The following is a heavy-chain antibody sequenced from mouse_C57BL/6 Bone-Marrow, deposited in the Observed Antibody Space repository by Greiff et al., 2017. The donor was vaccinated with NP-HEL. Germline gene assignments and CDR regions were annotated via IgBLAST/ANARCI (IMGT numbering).Heavy chain of an antibody. CDR1: GFTFSDYY. D-gene: IGHD1-1*01. V-gene: IGHV5-12*01. CDR3: ARGVTTEDAMDY. Sequence: DVKLVESGGGLVQPGGSLKLSCAASGFTFSDYYMYWVRQTPEKRLEWVAYISNGGGSTYYPDTVKGRFTISRDNAKNTLYLQMSRLKSEDTAMYYCARGVTTEDAMDYWGQGTSVTVSS. J-gene: IGHJ4*01. CDR2: ISNGGGST.